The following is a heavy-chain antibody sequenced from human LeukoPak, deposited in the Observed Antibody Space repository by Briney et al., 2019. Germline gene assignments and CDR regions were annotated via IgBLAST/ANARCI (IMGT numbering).Heavy chain of an antibody. CDR2: ITWNSGSI. J-gene: IGHJ5*01. V-gene: IGHV3-9*01. CDR1: GFTFDDYA. Sequence: GGSLRLSCAASGFTFDDYAMHRVRQVPGKGLEWVSGITWNSGSIAYADSVRGRFTISRDNAKNSLYLQMKSLRVEDTALYYCTKGDWFGSWGQGTLVTVSS. CDR3: TKGDWFGS.